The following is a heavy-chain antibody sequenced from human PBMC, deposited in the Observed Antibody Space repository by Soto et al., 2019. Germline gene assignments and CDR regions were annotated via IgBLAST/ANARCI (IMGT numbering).Heavy chain of an antibody. Sequence: QVQLVESGGGVVQPGRSLRLSCAASGFTFSSYGMHWVRQAPGKGLEWVAVIWYDGSNKYYADSVKGRFTISRDNSKNPLYLQMNSLRAEDTAVYYCARDNRKYQLLLPHWFDPWGQGTLVTVSS. J-gene: IGHJ5*02. CDR2: IWYDGSNK. CDR3: ARDNRKYQLLLPHWFDP. CDR1: GFTFSSYG. V-gene: IGHV3-33*01. D-gene: IGHD2-2*01.